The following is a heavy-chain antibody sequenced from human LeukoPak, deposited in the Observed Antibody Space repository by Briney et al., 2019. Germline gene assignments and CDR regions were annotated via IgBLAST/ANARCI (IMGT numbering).Heavy chain of an antibody. J-gene: IGHJ4*02. D-gene: IGHD3-22*01. CDR1: GYTFTNYY. Sequence: ASVKVSCKASGYTFTNYYMHWVRQAPGQGLEWMGIINPSGGSTTYAQKFQGRVTMTRNTSISTAYMELSSLRSEDTAVYYCARSSGKYYYDSSGYYLGYWGQGTLVTVSS. CDR2: INPSGGST. CDR3: ARSSGKYYYDSSGYYLGY. V-gene: IGHV1-46*01.